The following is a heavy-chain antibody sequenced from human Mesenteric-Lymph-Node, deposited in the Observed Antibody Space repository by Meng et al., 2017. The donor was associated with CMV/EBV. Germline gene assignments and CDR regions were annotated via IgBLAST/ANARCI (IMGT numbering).Heavy chain of an antibody. J-gene: IGHJ4*02. CDR1: GFTFRNSC. CDR2: ISSSSSYI. CDR3: AREKVASIRQSSRWTPFKPRESKQGLDF. D-gene: IGHD6-13*01. Sequence: GGSLRLSCAASGFTFRNSCMRCVRQAPGKGLEWVSSISSSSSYIYYADSVKGRFTISRDNAKNSLSLQMSSLRAEDTAVYYCAREKVASIRQSSRWTPFKPRESKQGLDFWGQGTRVTVSS. V-gene: IGHV3-21*01.